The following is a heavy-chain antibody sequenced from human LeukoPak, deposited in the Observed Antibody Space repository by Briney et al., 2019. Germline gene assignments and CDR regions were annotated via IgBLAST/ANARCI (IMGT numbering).Heavy chain of an antibody. V-gene: IGHV3-9*01. CDR1: GFTFDDYA. Sequence: GGSLRLSCAASGFTFDDYAMHWVRQAPGKGLEWVSGISWNSGSLGYADSVKGRFTISRDNAKNSLYLQMNSLRAEDTALYYCAKGSPVVVITTFFDYWGRGILVTVSA. CDR3: AKGSPVVVITTFFDY. D-gene: IGHD3-22*01. J-gene: IGHJ4*02. CDR2: ISWNSGSL.